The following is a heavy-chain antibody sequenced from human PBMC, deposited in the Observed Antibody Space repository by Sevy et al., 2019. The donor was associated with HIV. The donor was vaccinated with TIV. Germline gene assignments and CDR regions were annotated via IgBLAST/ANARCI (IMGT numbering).Heavy chain of an antibody. J-gene: IGHJ4*02. CDR1: RFTFSSHG. CDR2: IRYDGSNK. CDR3: ARDKDYSNYLPDY. Sequence: GGSLRLSCAASRFTFSSHGMHWVRQAPGKGLEWVAVIRYDGSNKYYADSVKGRFTISRDNSKSTLFLQINSLRAEDTAVYFCARDKDYSNYLPDYWGQGTLVTVSS. V-gene: IGHV3-33*01. D-gene: IGHD4-4*01.